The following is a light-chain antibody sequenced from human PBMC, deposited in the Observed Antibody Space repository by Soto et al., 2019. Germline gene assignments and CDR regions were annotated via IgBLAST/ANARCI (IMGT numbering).Light chain of an antibody. V-gene: IGKV3-15*01. Sequence: ETVMTQSPATLSVSPGDRDTLSCRASESVGSNLAWYQQKPGQAPRLLMYDASTRATGIPARFSGSGSGTDFTLTISSPQSEDVAVYYWQQYNNWPWTFGQGTKVEIK. CDR2: DAS. CDR1: ESVGSN. J-gene: IGKJ1*01. CDR3: QQYNNWPWT.